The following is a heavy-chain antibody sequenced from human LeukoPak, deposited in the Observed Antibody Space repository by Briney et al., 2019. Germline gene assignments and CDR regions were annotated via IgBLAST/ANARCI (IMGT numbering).Heavy chain of an antibody. V-gene: IGHV1-8*01. D-gene: IGHD3-16*02. Sequence: ASVKVSCKASGYSFSSHDINWVRQATGQGLEWMGWMNPKSGNTDHAQKFQGRVTMSRNTSISVAYLELSSLRSEDTAVYFCGRASLLRGLVGYYLDSGGQGPPVTVFS. CDR2: MNPKSGNT. CDR1: GYSFSSHD. CDR3: GRASLLRGLVGYYLDS. J-gene: IGHJ4*02.